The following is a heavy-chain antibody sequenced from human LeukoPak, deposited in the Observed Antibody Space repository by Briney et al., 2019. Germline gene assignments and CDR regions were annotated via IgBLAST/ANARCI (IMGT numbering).Heavy chain of an antibody. CDR3: AREGTYYYDSSGYDY. D-gene: IGHD3-22*01. Sequence: GGSLRLSCAASGFTFSSYTINWVRQAPGKGLEWVSYISSSGSTIYYADSVKGRFTISRDNAKNSLYLQMNSLRAEDTAVYYCAREGTYYYDSSGYDYWGQGTLVTVSS. V-gene: IGHV3-48*04. J-gene: IGHJ4*02. CDR1: GFTFSSYT. CDR2: ISSSGSTI.